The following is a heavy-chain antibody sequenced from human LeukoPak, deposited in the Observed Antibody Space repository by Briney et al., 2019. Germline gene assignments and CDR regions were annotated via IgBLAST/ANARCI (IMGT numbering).Heavy chain of an antibody. CDR2: ISGSGSST. Sequence: GGSLRLSCAASGFTFRNYAMSWVRQAPGKGLEWVSTISGSGSSTYYADSVKGRFTISRDNSKNTLYLQMNSLRAEDTAGYYCSLVPNYWGQGALVTVSS. D-gene: IGHD6-13*01. V-gene: IGHV3-23*01. CDR1: GFTFRNYA. CDR3: SLVPNY. J-gene: IGHJ4*02.